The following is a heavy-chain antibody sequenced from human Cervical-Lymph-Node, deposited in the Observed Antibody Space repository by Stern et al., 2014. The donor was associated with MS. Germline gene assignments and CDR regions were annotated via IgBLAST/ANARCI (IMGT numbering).Heavy chain of an antibody. V-gene: IGHV4-38-2*02. D-gene: IGHD1-26*01. CDR1: GGSISGDDY. CDR3: ARLTGSYSLGYFDY. J-gene: IGHJ4*02. CDR2: VFHIGST. Sequence: QVQLQESGPGQVKPSETLSLICSVSGGSISGDDYWAWIRQPPGQGLEWIGTVFHIGSTYYKPSLKSRVTISADTPNNQVSLPLPAVTAADTAMYYCARLTGSYSLGYFDYWGQGTQVTVSS.